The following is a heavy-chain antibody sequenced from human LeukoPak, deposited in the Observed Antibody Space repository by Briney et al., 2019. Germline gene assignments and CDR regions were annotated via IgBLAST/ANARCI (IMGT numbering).Heavy chain of an antibody. CDR3: ARAETSGWFYFDY. V-gene: IGHV1-18*01. D-gene: IGHD6-19*01. CDR2: ISGYNGNT. CDR1: GYTFTNYD. J-gene: IGHJ4*02. Sequence: GASVKVSCKASGYTFTNYDISWVRQAPGQGLEWMGWISGYNGNTNYAQKLQGRVTMTTDTSTSTAYMELRRLRSDDTAVYYCARAETSGWFYFDYWGQGTLVTVSS.